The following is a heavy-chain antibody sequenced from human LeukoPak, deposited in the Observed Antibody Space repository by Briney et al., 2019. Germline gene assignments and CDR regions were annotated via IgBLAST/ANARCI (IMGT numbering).Heavy chain of an antibody. CDR3: ARGSPVLLD. CDR1: GYSISSGFD. J-gene: IGHJ4*02. Sequence: PSETLSLTCSVSGYSISSGFDWGWIRQPPGKGLEWIGSMYHTGSTYYNPSLKSRVTISVDTSKNRFSLKLTSVTAADTAVYYCARGSPVLLDWGQGTLVTASS. V-gene: IGHV4-38-2*02. CDR2: MYHTGST. D-gene: IGHD3-16*01.